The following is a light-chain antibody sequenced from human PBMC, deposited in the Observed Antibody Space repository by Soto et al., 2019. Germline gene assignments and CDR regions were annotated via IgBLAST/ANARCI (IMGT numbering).Light chain of an antibody. Sequence: DIQMTQSPSSLSASVGNSVTITCRASQIVDTSLNWYQQKPGKAPQLLIYAASSLQSGVPSRLSGSGSATYFTLTIHKLQPEDFATYYCQQTHSLPPTFGQGTKVDIK. J-gene: IGKJ2*01. CDR2: AAS. V-gene: IGKV1-39*01. CDR1: QIVDTS. CDR3: QQTHSLPPT.